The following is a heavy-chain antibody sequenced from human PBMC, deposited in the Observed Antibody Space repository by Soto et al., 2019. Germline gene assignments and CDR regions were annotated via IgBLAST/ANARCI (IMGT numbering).Heavy chain of an antibody. CDR1: GYTFTNDA. D-gene: IGHD7-27*01. J-gene: IGHJ4*02. CDR2: INGGNGNT. CDR3: ARQRGTGSFDY. V-gene: IGHV1-3*01. Sequence: ASVKVSCKASGYTFTNDAMQWVRQAPGQRLEWMGWINGGNGNTKFSQKFQGRVTITRDTSASTAYMELSSLRSEDTAVYYCARQRGTGSFDYWGQGTLVTVSS.